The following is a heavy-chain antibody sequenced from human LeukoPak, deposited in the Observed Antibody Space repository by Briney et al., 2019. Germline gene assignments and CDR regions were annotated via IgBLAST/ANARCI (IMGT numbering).Heavy chain of an antibody. CDR2: ISYDGSNK. D-gene: IGHD6-13*01. J-gene: IGHJ4*02. Sequence: PGGSLRLSCAASGFTFSSYAMHWVRQAPGKGLEWVAVISYDGSNKYYADSVKVRFTISRDNSKNTLYLQMNSLRAEDTAVYYCARARRASIAAAGTWWGQGTLVTVSS. CDR3: ARARRASIAAAGTW. V-gene: IGHV3-30*01. CDR1: GFTFSSYA.